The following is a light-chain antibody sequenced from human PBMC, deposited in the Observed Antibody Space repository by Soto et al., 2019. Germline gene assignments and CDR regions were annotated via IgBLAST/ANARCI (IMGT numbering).Light chain of an antibody. J-gene: IGKJ1*01. V-gene: IGKV4-1*01. CDR2: WAS. CDR3: QQYYNTPWT. Sequence: DIVMTQSPDSLAVSLGERATINCKSSQSVLYSSNNKNYLAWYQQTPGQPPKLLIYWASTRESGVPGRFSGGGSGTDFTLTISSLQAEDVAVYYCQQYYNTPWTFGQGTKVEIK. CDR1: QSVLYSSNNKNY.